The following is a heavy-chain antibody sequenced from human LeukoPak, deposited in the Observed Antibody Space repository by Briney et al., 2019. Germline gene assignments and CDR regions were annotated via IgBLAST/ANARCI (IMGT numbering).Heavy chain of an antibody. D-gene: IGHD3-22*01. Sequence: PAETLSLTCAVYGGSFSGYYWSWIRQPPGKGLEWIGEINHSGRTNYNPSLKSRVTISVDTSKNQFSPKLSSVTAADTAVYYCARAGDSSGYSDYWGQGTLVTVSS. CDR3: ARAGDSSGYSDY. V-gene: IGHV4-34*01. J-gene: IGHJ4*02. CDR1: GGSFSGYY. CDR2: INHSGRT.